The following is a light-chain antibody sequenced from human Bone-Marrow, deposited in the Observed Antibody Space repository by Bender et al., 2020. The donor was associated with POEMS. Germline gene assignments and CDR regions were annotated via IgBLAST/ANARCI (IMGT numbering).Light chain of an antibody. J-gene: IGLJ3*02. V-gene: IGLV1-44*01. CDR2: SSH. CDR1: SSNIGAHA. CDR3: AVWDDSLNGWV. Sequence: QSVLTQPPSASGTPGQRVTISCSGGSSNIGAHAVNWSQHLPGTAPKLLVYSSHRRPSEVPDRFVGSRSGTSASLAISGLQSEDEADYYCAVWDDSLNGWVFGGGTKLTVL.